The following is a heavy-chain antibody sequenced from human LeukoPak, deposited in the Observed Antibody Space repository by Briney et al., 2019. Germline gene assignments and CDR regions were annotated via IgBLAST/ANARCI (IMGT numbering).Heavy chain of an antibody. CDR3: AREGRDGYSEDAFDI. Sequence: PSETLSLTCTVSGGSISSYYWSWIRQPPGEGLEWIGYIYYSGSTNYNPSLKSRVTISVDTSKNQFSLKLSSVTAADAAVYYCAREGRDGYSEDAFDIWGQGTMVTVSS. CDR2: IYYSGST. CDR1: GGSISSYY. J-gene: IGHJ3*02. V-gene: IGHV4-59*01. D-gene: IGHD5-24*01.